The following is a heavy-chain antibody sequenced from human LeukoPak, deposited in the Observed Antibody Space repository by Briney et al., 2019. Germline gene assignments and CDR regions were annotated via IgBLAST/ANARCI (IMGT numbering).Heavy chain of an antibody. J-gene: IGHJ4*02. V-gene: IGHV3-11*01. D-gene: IGHD6-19*01. Sequence: LSLTCTVSGGSISSYYWSWIRQAPGKGLEWVSYISSSGSTIYYADSVKGRFTISRDNAKNSLYLQMNSLRAEDTAVYYCSRDQYSSGWYVNFWGQGTLVTVSS. CDR1: GGSISSYY. CDR3: SRDQYSSGWYVNF. CDR2: ISSSGSTI.